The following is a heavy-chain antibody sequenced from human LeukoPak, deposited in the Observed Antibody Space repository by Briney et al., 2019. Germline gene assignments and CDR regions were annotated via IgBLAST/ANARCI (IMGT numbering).Heavy chain of an antibody. V-gene: IGHV3-23*01. D-gene: IGHD6-13*01. Sequence: PGGSLRLSCAASGFTFSSYAMSWVRQAPGKGLEWVSAISGSGGSTYYADSVKGRFTISRDNSKNTLYLQMNSLRAEDTAVYYCAEDGVYSSSWYFYYYYGMDVWGQGTTVTVSS. CDR1: GFTFSSYA. CDR3: AEDGVYSSSWYFYYYYGMDV. J-gene: IGHJ6*02. CDR2: ISGSGGST.